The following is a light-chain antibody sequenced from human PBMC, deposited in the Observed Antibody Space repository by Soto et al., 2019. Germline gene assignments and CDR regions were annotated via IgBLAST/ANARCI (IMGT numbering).Light chain of an antibody. CDR3: QQRSNWPLLT. V-gene: IGKV3-11*01. J-gene: IGKJ4*01. Sequence: EIVLTQSPATLSLSPGERATLSCRASQSVSTDLAWYQQKPGQAPRLLIYDAYNRATGIPVRFSGSGSGTDFTLTISSLEPEDFAVYYCQQRSNWPLLTFGGGTKVEI. CDR1: QSVSTD. CDR2: DAY.